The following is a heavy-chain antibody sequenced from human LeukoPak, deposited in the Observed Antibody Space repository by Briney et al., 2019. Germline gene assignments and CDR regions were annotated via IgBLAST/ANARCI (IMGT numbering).Heavy chain of an antibody. D-gene: IGHD2-15*01. CDR1: GFTVSNNY. Sequence: GSLRLSCAASGFTVSNNYMTWVRQAPGKGLEWASVIHIGGDTYYADSVKGRFTISRDNSKNTLYLQMNSLRAEDTAVYYCASQLYCSGNSCLTRNFDYWGQGTLVTVSS. V-gene: IGHV3-53*01. J-gene: IGHJ4*02. CDR3: ASQLYCSGNSCLTRNFDY. CDR2: IHIGGDT.